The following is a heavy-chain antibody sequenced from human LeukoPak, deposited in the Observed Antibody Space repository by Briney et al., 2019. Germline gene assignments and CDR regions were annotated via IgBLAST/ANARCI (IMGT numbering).Heavy chain of an antibody. CDR3: ARHGGYCSGGSCYMSVPSWFDP. Sequence: SETLSLTCTVSGGSISSSSYYWGWIRQPPGKGLEWIGSIYYSGSTYYNPSLKSRVTISVDTSKNQFSLKLSSVTAADTAVYYCARHGGYCSGGSCYMSVPSWFDPWGQGTLVTVSS. V-gene: IGHV4-39*01. D-gene: IGHD2-15*01. J-gene: IGHJ5*02. CDR1: GGSISSSSYY. CDR2: IYYSGST.